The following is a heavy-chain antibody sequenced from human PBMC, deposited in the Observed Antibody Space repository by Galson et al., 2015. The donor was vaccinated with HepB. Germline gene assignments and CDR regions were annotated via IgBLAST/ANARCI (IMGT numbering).Heavy chain of an antibody. V-gene: IGHV3-23*01. J-gene: IGHJ4*02. D-gene: IGHD5-12*01. Sequence: SLRLSCAASGFTFTNFAMTWVRQAPGKGLEWVSTISGSGGSTYFADSVKGRFTISRDNSKNTLYLQLNTLRTEDTAVYYCAKSPTSHSVATSRYFDYWGQGTLVTVSS. CDR1: GFTFTNFA. CDR2: ISGSGGST. CDR3: AKSPTSHSVATSRYFDY.